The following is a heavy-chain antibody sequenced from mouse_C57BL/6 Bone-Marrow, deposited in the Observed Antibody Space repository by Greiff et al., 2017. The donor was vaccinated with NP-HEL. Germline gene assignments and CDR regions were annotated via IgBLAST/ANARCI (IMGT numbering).Heavy chain of an antibody. V-gene: IGHV14-4*01. CDR1: GFNIKDDY. D-gene: IGHD1-1*01. CDR3: TTGVSSPYAMDY. CDR2: IDPENGDT. Sequence: VQLQQSGAELVRPGASVTLSCTVSGFNIKDDYMHWVQQRPEQGLEWIGWIDPENGDTEYASKFQGKATITADTSSNTAYLQLSSLTSEDTAVYYCTTGVSSPYAMDYWGQGTSVTVSS. J-gene: IGHJ4*01.